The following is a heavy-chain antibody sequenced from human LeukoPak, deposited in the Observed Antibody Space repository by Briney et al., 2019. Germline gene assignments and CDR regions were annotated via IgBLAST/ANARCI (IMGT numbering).Heavy chain of an antibody. J-gene: IGHJ5*02. CDR1: GYTFTNYG. Sequence: APVKVSCKASGYTFTNYGISWVRQAPGQGLEWMGWISAYDGNTKYLQKFQGRVTMTTDTATSTAYMELRSLRSDDTAVYYCARDKVIASAGTPNWFDPWGQGTLVTVSS. CDR3: ARDKVIASAGTPNWFDP. V-gene: IGHV1-18*01. D-gene: IGHD6-13*01. CDR2: ISAYDGNT.